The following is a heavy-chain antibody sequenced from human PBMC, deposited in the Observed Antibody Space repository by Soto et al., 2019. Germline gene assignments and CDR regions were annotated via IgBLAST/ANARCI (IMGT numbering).Heavy chain of an antibody. CDR2: IYYTGST. D-gene: IGHD6-19*01. Sequence: PSETLSLTCTVSGGSISNYYWSWIRQPPGKGLEWIGYIYYTGSTNYNPSLKSRVTISVDTSKNQFSLKLSSVTAADTAVYYCARHAVAEGEADYWGQGTLVIVSS. J-gene: IGHJ4*02. V-gene: IGHV4-59*08. CDR1: GGSISNYY. CDR3: ARHAVAEGEADY.